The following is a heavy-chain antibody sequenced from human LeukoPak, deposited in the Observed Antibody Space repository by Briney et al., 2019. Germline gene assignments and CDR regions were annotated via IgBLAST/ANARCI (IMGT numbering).Heavy chain of an antibody. D-gene: IGHD3-22*01. V-gene: IGHV1-18*01. J-gene: IGHJ3*02. CDR2: ISAYNGNT. CDR3: ARGRHYYDSSDYYYEGDAFDI. Sequence: ASVKVSCKASGYTFTSYGISWVRQAPGQGLEWMGWISAYNGNTNYAQKLQGRVTITRDTSASTAYMELSSLRSEDTAVYYCARGRHYYDSSDYYYEGDAFDIWGQGTMVTVSS. CDR1: GYTFTSYG.